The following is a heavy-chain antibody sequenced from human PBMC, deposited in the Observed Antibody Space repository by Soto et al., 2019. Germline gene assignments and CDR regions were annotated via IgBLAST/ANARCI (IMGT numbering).Heavy chain of an antibody. J-gene: IGHJ3*02. CDR2: IYSGGST. CDR3: ASMFPGGMFAFDI. V-gene: IGHV3-66*01. CDR1: GLTVSGKY. Sequence: EVQLVESGGGLVQPGGSLRLSCVASGLTVSGKYMTWVRQAPGKGLEWVSTIYSGGSTYYPDSVKGRFTISRDNSKEQLDLQMNGLRVEDTAVYYCASMFPGGMFAFDIWGQGTTVTVSS. D-gene: IGHD2-15*01.